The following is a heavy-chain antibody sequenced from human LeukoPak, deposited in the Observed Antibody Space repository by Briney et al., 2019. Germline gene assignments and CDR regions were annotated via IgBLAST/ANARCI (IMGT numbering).Heavy chain of an antibody. CDR1: GYTFTGYY. Sequence: ASVKVSCKASGYTFTGYYIHWVRQAPGQGLEWMGIINPSGGSTSYAQKFQGRVTMTRDTSTSTVYMELSSLRSEDTAVYYCARSPKVVLRYFDWLYRGEPYYFDYWGQGTLVTVSS. CDR2: INPSGGST. D-gene: IGHD3-9*01. V-gene: IGHV1-46*01. J-gene: IGHJ4*02. CDR3: ARSPKVVLRYFDWLYRGEPYYFDY.